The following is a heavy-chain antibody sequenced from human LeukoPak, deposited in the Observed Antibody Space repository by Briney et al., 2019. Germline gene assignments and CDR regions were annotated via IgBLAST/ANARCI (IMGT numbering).Heavy chain of an antibody. J-gene: IGHJ4*02. V-gene: IGHV3-9*01. D-gene: IGHD3-9*01. CDR3: TKEINTWLSYFDY. CDR1: GFTFNESA. Sequence: PGGSLRLSCAASGFTFNESAMHWVRQTPGEGLEWVSGINWNSGTTAYAASVKGRFTISRDNAKNSLYLQMNSLRPEDTAFYYCTKEINTWLSYFDYWGQGALVTVSS. CDR2: INWNSGTT.